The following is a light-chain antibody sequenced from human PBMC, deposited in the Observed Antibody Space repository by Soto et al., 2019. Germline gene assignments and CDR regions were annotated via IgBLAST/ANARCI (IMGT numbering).Light chain of an antibody. CDR2: AAS. V-gene: IGKV1-39*01. J-gene: IGKJ1*01. CDR3: QQSYSSPWT. CDR1: QTITNY. Sequence: DIQMTQSPSSLSASVGDRVTITCRASQTITNYLNWYQQKPVKAPKLLIYAASTLLSGVPSRFTGGGSGTDFTLTIDSLQPEDFATYFCQQSYSSPWTFGQGTKVEI.